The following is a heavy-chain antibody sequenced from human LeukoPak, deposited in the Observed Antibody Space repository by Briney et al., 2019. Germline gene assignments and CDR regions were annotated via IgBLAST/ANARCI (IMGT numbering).Heavy chain of an antibody. Sequence: VASVKVSCKASGGTFSSYAISWVRQAPGQRLEWMGWINAGNGNTKYSQEFQGRVTITRDTSASTAYMELSSLRSEDMAVYYCARGGRYCSGGSCYSGARNFDYWGQGTLVTVSS. CDR2: INAGNGNT. J-gene: IGHJ4*02. V-gene: IGHV1-3*03. D-gene: IGHD2-15*01. CDR3: ARGGRYCSGGSCYSGARNFDY. CDR1: GGTFSSYA.